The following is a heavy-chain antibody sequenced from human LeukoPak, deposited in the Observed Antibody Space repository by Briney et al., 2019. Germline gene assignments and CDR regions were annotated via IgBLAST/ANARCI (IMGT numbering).Heavy chain of an antibody. D-gene: IGHD5-24*01. Sequence: ATVKVSCKPSGYTFTGFYIHSVRQAPGQGLGWMGWINPNSGGTIYAQKFQGRVTMTRVTSINTADMELNRLRSDDTAVYYCARGDGWIIDYWGQGTLVTVSS. V-gene: IGHV1-2*02. CDR2: INPNSGGT. J-gene: IGHJ4*02. CDR3: ARGDGWIIDY. CDR1: GYTFTGFY.